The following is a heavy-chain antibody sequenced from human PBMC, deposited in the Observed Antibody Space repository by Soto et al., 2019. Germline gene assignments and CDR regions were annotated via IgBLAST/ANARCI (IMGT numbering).Heavy chain of an antibody. CDR2: ISWDSTTV. CDR1: GFTFDNCA. CDR3: VQGRYPTMATPLDH. Sequence: GGSLRLSCSASGFTFDNCAMHWVRQAPGKGLEWVSGISWDSTTVGYADSVKGRFTISRDDAKNSLYLQMNSLRREDTALYYCVQGRYPTMATPLDHCGQGTLVTVSS. J-gene: IGHJ5*02. D-gene: IGHD1-1*01. V-gene: IGHV3-9*01.